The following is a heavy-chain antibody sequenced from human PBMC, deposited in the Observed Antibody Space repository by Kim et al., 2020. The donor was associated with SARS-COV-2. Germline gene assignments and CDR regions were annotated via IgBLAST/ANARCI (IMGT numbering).Heavy chain of an antibody. J-gene: IGHJ4*02. V-gene: IGHV1-46*01. D-gene: IGHD3-3*01. CDR3: ARDPNYDFWSGYYPDY. Sequence: ASVKVSCKASGYTFTSYYMHWVRQAPGQGLEWMGIINPSGGSTSYAQKFQGRVTMTRDTSTSTVYMELSSLRSEDTAVYYCARDPNYDFWSGYYPDYWGQGTLVTVSS. CDR1: GYTFTSYY. CDR2: INPSGGST.